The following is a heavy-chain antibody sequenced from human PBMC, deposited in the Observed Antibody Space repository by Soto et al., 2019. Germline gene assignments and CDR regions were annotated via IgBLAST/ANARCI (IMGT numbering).Heavy chain of an antibody. J-gene: IGHJ4*02. CDR1: GYTFTSYY. CDR3: AREGRYSSGWSLPPVVYY. D-gene: IGHD6-19*01. CDR2: INPSGGST. V-gene: IGHV1-46*01. Sequence: QVQLVQSGAEVKKPGASVKVSCKASGYTFTSYYMHWVRQAHGQGLEWMGIINPSGGSTSYAQKFQGRFTMTRDTSTSTVYMELSSLRSEDTAVYYCAREGRYSSGWSLPPVVYYWGQGTLVTVSS.